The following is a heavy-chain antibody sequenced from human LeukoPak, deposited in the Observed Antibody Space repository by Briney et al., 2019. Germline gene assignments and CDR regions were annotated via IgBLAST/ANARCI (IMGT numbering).Heavy chain of an antibody. CDR1: GFTFSSYA. D-gene: IGHD4-17*01. Sequence: GGSLRLSCAASGFTFSSYAMHWVRQAPGKGLEWVAVISYDGSNKYYADSVKGRFTISGDNSKNTLYLQMNSLRAEDTAVYYCAKEATVTTGYWYFDLWGRGTLVTVSS. J-gene: IGHJ2*01. CDR3: AKEATVTTGYWYFDL. V-gene: IGHV3-30-3*01. CDR2: ISYDGSNK.